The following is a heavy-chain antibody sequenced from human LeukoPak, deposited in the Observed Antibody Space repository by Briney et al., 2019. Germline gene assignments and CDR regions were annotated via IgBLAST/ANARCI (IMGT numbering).Heavy chain of an antibody. CDR1: GFTFSSYA. CDR3: TRDHITSWQIDF. Sequence: PGGSLRLSCAASGFTFSSYAMSWVRQAPGKGLEWVSGISGSGGSTYYADSVKGRFTISRDNSKNTLYLQMNSLRAEDTAVYYCTRDHITSWQIDFWGQGTMVTVSS. J-gene: IGHJ4*02. D-gene: IGHD2-2*01. CDR2: ISGSGGST. V-gene: IGHV3-23*01.